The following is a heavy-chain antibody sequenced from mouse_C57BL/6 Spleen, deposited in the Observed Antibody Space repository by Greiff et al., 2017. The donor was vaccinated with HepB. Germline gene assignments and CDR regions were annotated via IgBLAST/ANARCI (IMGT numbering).Heavy chain of an antibody. J-gene: IGHJ3*01. CDR2: ISYDGSN. Sequence: EVKLQESGPGLVKPSQSLSLTCSVTGYSITSGYYWNWIRQFPGNKLEWMGYISYDGSNNYNPSLKNRISITRDTSKNQFFLKLNAVTTEDTATYYCARPSEPTAWFAYWGQGTPVTVSA. CDR1: GYSITSGYY. CDR3: ARPSEPTAWFAY. V-gene: IGHV3-6*01.